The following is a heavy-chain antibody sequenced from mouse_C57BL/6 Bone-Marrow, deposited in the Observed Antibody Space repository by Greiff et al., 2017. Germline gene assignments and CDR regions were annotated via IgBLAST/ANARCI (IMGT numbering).Heavy chain of an antibody. CDR3: AREDYYGSMFAY. CDR2: ISSGGSYT. V-gene: IGHV5-6*01. Sequence: EVQLVESGGDLVKPGGSLKLSCAASGFTFSSYGMSWVRQTPDKRLEWVATISSGGSYTYYPDSVKGRFTITSDNAKNTLYLQMSSLKSEDTAMYYCAREDYYGSMFAYWGQGTLVTVSA. D-gene: IGHD1-1*01. J-gene: IGHJ3*01. CDR1: GFTFSSYG.